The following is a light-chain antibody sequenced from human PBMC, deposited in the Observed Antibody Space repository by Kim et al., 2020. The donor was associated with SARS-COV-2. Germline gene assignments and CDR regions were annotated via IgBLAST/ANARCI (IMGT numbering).Light chain of an antibody. CDR3: PAGDSSLSAWV. J-gene: IGLJ3*02. Sequence: QAGLTQPPSVSKGLRHTATLTCTGNGNNVGNQGAAWLQQHQGHPPKLLSYRNNNRPSGISERLSASRSGNTASLTITGLQPEDKADYYCPAGDSSLSAWVFGGGAQLTVL. CDR1: GNNVGNQG. V-gene: IGLV10-54*01. CDR2: RNN.